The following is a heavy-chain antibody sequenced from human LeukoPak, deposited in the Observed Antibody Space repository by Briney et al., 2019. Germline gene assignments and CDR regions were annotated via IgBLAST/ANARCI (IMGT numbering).Heavy chain of an antibody. V-gene: IGHV1-2*02. J-gene: IGHJ4*02. CDR1: GYTFTGYY. Sequence: GASVKVSCKASGYTFTGYYMHWVRQAPGQGLEWMGWINPNSGGTNYAQKFQGRVTMTRDTSISTAYMELSRLRSDDTAVYYCARVLYNSSGWYGFDYWGQGTLVTVSS. D-gene: IGHD6-19*01. CDR2: INPNSGGT. CDR3: ARVLYNSSGWYGFDY.